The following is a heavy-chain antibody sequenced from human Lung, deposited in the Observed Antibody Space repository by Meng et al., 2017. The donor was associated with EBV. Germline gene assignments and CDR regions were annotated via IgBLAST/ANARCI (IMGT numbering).Heavy chain of an antibody. CDR1: GRSFSSSY. CDR2: INYSGIT. V-gene: IGHV4-34*01. J-gene: IGHJ4*02. CDR3: ARGGTSSAPFDY. Sequence: QVQLQQWGAGLLKPSETLSLTCGVSGRSFSSSYWSWIRQPPGKGLEWIGQINYSGITNYNPSLKSRVTISVDTSKNQFSLSLNSVTAAGTAVYYCARGGTSSAPFDYWGQGTLVTVSS. D-gene: IGHD2-2*01.